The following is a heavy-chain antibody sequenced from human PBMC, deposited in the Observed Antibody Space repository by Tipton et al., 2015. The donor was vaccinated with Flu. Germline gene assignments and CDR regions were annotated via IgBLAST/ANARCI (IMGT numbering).Heavy chain of an antibody. CDR3: ARRYCSGGSCVTGWFDP. V-gene: IGHV4-38-2*01. D-gene: IGHD2-15*01. J-gene: IGHJ5*02. CDR1: GYSISSGYY. Sequence: GLVKPSETLSLTCAVSGYSISSGYYWGWIRQPPGKGLEWIGSIYHSGSTYYNPSLKSRVTISVDTSKNQFSLKLSSVTAADTAVYYCARRYCSGGSCVTGWFDPRGQGTLVTVSS. CDR2: IYHSGST.